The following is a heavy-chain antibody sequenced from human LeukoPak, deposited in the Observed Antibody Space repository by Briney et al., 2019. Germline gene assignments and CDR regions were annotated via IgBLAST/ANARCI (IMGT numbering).Heavy chain of an antibody. D-gene: IGHD1-26*01. CDR3: AKSGGSGLIDY. V-gene: IGHV4-39*01. J-gene: IGHJ4*02. CDR1: GASISSNNYY. CDR2: IYSSGNT. Sequence: SETLSLTCTVSGASISSNNYYWGWVRQPPGKGLEWIGNIYSSGNTYYNASPKSRVTIYIDTSKNQFSLNLSSVTAADTAVYYCAKSGGSGLIDYWGQGTLVTVSS.